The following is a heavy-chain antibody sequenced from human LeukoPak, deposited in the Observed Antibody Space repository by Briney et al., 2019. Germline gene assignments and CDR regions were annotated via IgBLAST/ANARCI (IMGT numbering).Heavy chain of an antibody. J-gene: IGHJ4*02. Sequence: GRSLRLSCVASGFTFSDYAMHWVRQPLGKGPEWVAALSHDGSHSSYADSVKGRFTISREYSNNTLYLQMSSLRAEDTAIYYCAKETALVGGHAAIFDHWGQGTLVTVSS. CDR2: LSHDGSHS. V-gene: IGHV3-30*04. D-gene: IGHD3-3*01. CDR3: AKETALVGGHAAIFDH. CDR1: GFTFSDYA.